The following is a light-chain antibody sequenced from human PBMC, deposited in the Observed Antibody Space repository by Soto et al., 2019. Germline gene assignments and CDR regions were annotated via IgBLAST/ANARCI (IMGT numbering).Light chain of an antibody. Sequence: EFVWTQYAATLSLSPWERAPLSCRASQSVSSYLAWYQQKPGQAPRLLIYDASNRATGIPARFSGSGSGTDFTLTTSSLEPEDFAVYYCQQRSNWPPWTVGQGSKVAIK. J-gene: IGKJ1*01. CDR3: QQRSNWPPWT. CDR2: DAS. V-gene: IGKV3-11*01. CDR1: QSVSSY.